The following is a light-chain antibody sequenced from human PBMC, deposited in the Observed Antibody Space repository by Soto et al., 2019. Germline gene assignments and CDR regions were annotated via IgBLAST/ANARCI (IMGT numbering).Light chain of an antibody. V-gene: IGKV3-20*01. CDR3: QQYITSLTT. CDR2: GAS. Sequence: EIVLTQSPGTLSLSPGERATLSCRASQSVSSSYLAWYQQKPGQAPRLLIYGASSRATGIPDRFSGSGSGTDFTLTISSLQSEDFAVYYCQQYITSLTTFGQGTKVDIK. J-gene: IGKJ1*01. CDR1: QSVSSSY.